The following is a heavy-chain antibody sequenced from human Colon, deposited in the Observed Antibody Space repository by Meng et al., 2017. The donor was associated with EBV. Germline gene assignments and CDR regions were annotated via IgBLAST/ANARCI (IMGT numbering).Heavy chain of an antibody. V-gene: IGHV4-4*02. CDR3: ARVGAYCGGDCYHPR. CDR1: GGPLRRRNW. Sequence: QEAGPRLAEPSGTLPPPAAVFGGPLRRRNWWSWVRQPPGKGLEWIGEIYHSGSTNYNPSLKSRVTISVDESKNQFSLRLSSVTAADTAVYYCARVGAYCGGDCYHPRWGQGTLVTVSS. J-gene: IGHJ4*02. D-gene: IGHD2-21*02. CDR2: IYHSGST.